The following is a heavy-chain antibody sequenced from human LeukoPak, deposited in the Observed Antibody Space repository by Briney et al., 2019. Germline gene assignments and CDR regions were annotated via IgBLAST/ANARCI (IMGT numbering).Heavy chain of an antibody. CDR2: INQDGSVR. CDR1: GFTFNRDW. CDR3: AREVSEGFDF. J-gene: IGHJ4*02. D-gene: IGHD3-22*01. Sequence: GGSLRLSCAASGFTFNRDWMNWVRQAPGKGLEWVANINQDGSVRYYVDSVKGRFTISRDNAKNLLYLQMNSLRAEDTALYYCAREVSEGFDFWGQGTLVTVSS. V-gene: IGHV3-7*01.